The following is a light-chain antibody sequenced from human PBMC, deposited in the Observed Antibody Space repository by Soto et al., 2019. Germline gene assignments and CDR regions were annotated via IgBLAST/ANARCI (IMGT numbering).Light chain of an antibody. CDR3: SSYAASKNLGV. J-gene: IGLJ2*01. CDR1: SSDVGGYNY. V-gene: IGLV2-8*01. Sequence: QSALTQPPSASGSPGQSVTISCSGSSSDVGGYNYVSWYQQHPNNAPKLMIYEVNKRPSGVPDRFSGSKSGNTASLTASGLQAEDEADYYCSSYAASKNLGVFGGGTKLTVL. CDR2: EVN.